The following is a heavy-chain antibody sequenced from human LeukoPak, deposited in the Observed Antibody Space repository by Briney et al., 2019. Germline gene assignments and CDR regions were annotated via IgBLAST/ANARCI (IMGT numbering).Heavy chain of an antibody. D-gene: IGHD3-10*01. Sequence: GGSLRLSCAASGFTFSGYWMHWVRQVPGKGLVWVSRITGDGSSTTYADSVKGRFTISRDNAKNTLYLQMNSLRAEDTAVYYCARAVRGYFDYWGQGTLVTVSS. J-gene: IGHJ4*02. CDR2: ITGDGSST. CDR3: ARAVRGYFDY. CDR1: GFTFSGYW. V-gene: IGHV3-74*01.